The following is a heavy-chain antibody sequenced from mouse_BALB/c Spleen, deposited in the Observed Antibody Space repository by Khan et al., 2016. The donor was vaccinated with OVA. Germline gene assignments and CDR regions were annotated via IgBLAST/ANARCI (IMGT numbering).Heavy chain of an antibody. CDR1: GYTFTAYD. CDR2: IYPGDGST. D-gene: IGHD2-4*01. CDR3: AREGLRGVAMDY. Sequence: QVQLQQAGPGLVKPGALVKISCKVSGYTFTAYDINWVKQRPGQGLEWIGWIYPGDGSTEYNENFKGKATLTADTSSNTAYMQLSGLTSEKSAVYFCAREGLRGVAMDYWGQGTSVSVSS. V-gene: IGHV1S56*01. J-gene: IGHJ4*01.